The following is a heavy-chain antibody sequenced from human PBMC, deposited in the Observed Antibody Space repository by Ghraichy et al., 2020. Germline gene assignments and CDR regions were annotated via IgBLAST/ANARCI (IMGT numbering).Heavy chain of an antibody. V-gene: IGHV3-48*02. CDR1: GFTFSSYS. J-gene: IGHJ4*02. CDR2: ISSSSTI. Sequence: GGSLRLSCAASGFTFSSYSMNWVRQAPGKGLEWVSYISSSSTIYYADSVKGRFTISRDNAKNSLYLQMNSLRDEDTAVYYCASDTPASRVYFDYWGQGTLVTVSS. D-gene: IGHD2-2*01. CDR3: ASDTPASRVYFDY.